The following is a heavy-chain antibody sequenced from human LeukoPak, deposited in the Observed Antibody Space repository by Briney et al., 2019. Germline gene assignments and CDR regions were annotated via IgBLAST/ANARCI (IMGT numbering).Heavy chain of an antibody. D-gene: IGHD3-22*01. J-gene: IGHJ4*02. CDR3: AAAVYYYDSSGYYGGFDY. CDR1: GGTFSSYA. CDR2: IIPIFGTA. Sequence: SVKVSCKASGGTFSSYAISWVRQAPGQGLEWMGGIIPIFGTANYAQKFQGRVTITTDESTGTAYMELSSLRSEDTAVCYCAAAVYYYDSSGYYGGFDYWGQGTLVTVSS. V-gene: IGHV1-69*05.